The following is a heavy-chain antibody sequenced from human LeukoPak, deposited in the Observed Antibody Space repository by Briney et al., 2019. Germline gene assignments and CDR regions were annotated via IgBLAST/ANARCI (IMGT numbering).Heavy chain of an antibody. V-gene: IGHV1-18*01. CDR2: ISAYNGNT. D-gene: IGHD3-22*01. CDR1: GYTFTSYG. CDR3: ARDLHYYDSSGLDAFDI. J-gene: IGHJ3*02. Sequence: ASVKVSCKASGYTFTSYGISWVRQAPGRGLEWMGWISAYNGNTNYAQKLQGRVTMTTDTSTSTAYMELRSLRSDDTAVYYCARDLHYYDSSGLDAFDIWGQGTMVTVSS.